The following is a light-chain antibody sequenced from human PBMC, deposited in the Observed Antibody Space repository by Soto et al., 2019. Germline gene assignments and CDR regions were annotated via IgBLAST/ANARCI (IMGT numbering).Light chain of an antibody. CDR2: EVT. CDR1: NSDVGGYNY. CDR3: SSYGGSNNLL. J-gene: IGLJ3*02. V-gene: IGLV2-8*01. Sequence: QSALTQPPSASGSPGQSVTISCTGTNSDVGGYNYVSWYQQHPGRAPKLMIYEVTKRPSGVPDRFSGSKSGNTASLTVSGLRAEDEADYYCSSYGGSNNLLFGGGTKVTVL.